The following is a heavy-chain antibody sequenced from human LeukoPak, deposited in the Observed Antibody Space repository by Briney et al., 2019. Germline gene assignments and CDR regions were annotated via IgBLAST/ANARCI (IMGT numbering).Heavy chain of an antibody. J-gene: IGHJ4*02. Sequence: SETLSLTCTVSGGSISSYYWSWIRQPPGKGLEWIGYIYYSGSTNYNPSLKSRVTISVGTSKNQFSLKLSSVTAADTAVYYCARDLSYYFDYWGQGTLVTVSS. D-gene: IGHD2-2*01. CDR2: IYYSGST. V-gene: IGHV4-59*01. CDR1: GGSISSYY. CDR3: ARDLSYYFDY.